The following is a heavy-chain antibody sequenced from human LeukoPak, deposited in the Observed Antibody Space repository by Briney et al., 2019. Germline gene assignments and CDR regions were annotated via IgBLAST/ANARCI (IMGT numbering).Heavy chain of an antibody. CDR1: GFTFSSYS. V-gene: IGHV3-21*01. CDR2: ISSSSSYI. Sequence: GGSLRLSCAASGFTFSSYSMNWVRQAPGKGLEWVSSISSSSSYIYYADSVKGRFTISRDNAKNSLYLQMNSLRAEDTAVYYCARDPAYYYDSHMGYWGQGTLVTVSS. CDR3: ARDPAYYYDSHMGY. D-gene: IGHD3-22*01. J-gene: IGHJ4*02.